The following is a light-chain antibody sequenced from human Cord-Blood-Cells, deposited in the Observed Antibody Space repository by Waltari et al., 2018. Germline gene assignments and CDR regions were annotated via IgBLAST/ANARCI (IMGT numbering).Light chain of an antibody. CDR3: KQYNSCT. Sequence: DIQMTQSPSTLAASVGDRVTITCRASQSISSWLAWYQQKPGRAPKLLIYKASSCESGVPSRCRGSGSGTEFTLTISSLQPDDFATYYCKQYNSCTFGQGPKVEIK. CDR2: KAS. J-gene: IGKJ1*01. CDR1: QSISSW. V-gene: IGKV1-5*03.